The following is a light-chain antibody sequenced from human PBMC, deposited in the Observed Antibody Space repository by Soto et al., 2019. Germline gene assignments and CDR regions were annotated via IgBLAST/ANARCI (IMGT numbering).Light chain of an antibody. CDR1: QSVNSW. CDR3: HQYNSYHT. CDR2: DAS. V-gene: IGKV1-5*01. J-gene: IGKJ4*01. Sequence: DIQMTQSPSTLYAFVGDRVTITCRASQSVNSWLAWYQQRPGKAPKLLIYDASTLESGVPSRFSGSGSGTEFTLTISSLQPDDFATYYCHQYNSYHTFGGGTKV.